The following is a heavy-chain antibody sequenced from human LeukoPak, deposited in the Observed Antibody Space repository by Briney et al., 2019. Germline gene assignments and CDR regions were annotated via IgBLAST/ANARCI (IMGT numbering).Heavy chain of an antibody. J-gene: IGHJ5*02. D-gene: IGHD6-13*01. CDR2: FYAGDGI. V-gene: IGHV3-53*01. Sequence: GGSLRLSCAASGFIVSDTYMSWVREARGKGLEWVSVFYAGDGIYYADSVRGRFTISRDKPKNMLYLQMNSLRVEDTAVYYCVKDAGSRTDRWGQGTLVSVSS. CDR1: GFIVSDTY. CDR3: VKDAGSRTDR.